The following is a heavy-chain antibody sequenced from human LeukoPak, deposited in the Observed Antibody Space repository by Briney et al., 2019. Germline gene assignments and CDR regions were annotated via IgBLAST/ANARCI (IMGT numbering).Heavy chain of an antibody. D-gene: IGHD2-21*02. CDR3: TSWGDTTAEYFQR. CDR1: GFTVSSNY. V-gene: IGHV3-7*01. Sequence: GGSLRLSCAASGFTVSSNYMSWVRQAPGKVLEWGAHINPDGRDTYYVDSVKGRFTISRDNAQNSTYLQMNSLRVADTAVYYCTSWGDTTAEYFQRWGQGTLVTVSS. J-gene: IGHJ1*01. CDR2: INPDGRDT.